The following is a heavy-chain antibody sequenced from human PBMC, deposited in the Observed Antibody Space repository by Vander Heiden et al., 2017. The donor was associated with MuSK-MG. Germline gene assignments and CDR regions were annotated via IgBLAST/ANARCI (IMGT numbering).Heavy chain of an antibody. CDR3: ARPKQQGGFTMGQGFIIGAFDI. Sequence: QVQLVDSGGGVVQPGRSLRLSCAASGFTYSSYAMRWVRQAPGKGLEWVAVISYDGSNKYYADSVKGRFTISRDNSKNTLYLQMNSLRAEDTAVYYRARPKQQGGFTMGQGFIIGAFDIWGQGTMVTVSS. CDR1: GFTYSSYA. V-gene: IGHV3-30-3*01. D-gene: IGHD3-10*01. J-gene: IGHJ3*02. CDR2: ISYDGSNK.